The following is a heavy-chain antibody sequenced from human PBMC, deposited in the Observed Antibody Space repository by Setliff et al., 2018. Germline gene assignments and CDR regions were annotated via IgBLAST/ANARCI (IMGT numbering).Heavy chain of an antibody. CDR2: VSGSGMTR. CDR3: AGADSDSYYPYYFDF. V-gene: IGHV3-23*01. CDR1: GFTFRKHA. D-gene: IGHD3-22*01. Sequence: GGSLRLSCTASGFTFRKHALAWVRQAPGKGLQWVSSVSGSGMTRDYTDSVKGRFTVHRDSSQSKIHLQMDSLRAENTGQYFCAGADSDSYYPYYFDFWGQGVLVTVSS. J-gene: IGHJ4*02.